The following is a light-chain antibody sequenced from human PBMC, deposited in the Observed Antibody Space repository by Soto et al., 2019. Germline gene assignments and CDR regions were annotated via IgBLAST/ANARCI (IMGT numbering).Light chain of an antibody. CDR2: EVS. Sequence: QSASVSGSPGQSITISCTGTSSDVGGYKYVSWYQQHPGKAPKLLIFEVSNRPSGVSNRFSGSKSGNTASLTISGLQAEDEADYYCTSYTSISTGVFGGGTKLTVL. CDR1: SSDVGGYKY. V-gene: IGLV2-14*01. CDR3: TSYTSISTGV. J-gene: IGLJ3*02.